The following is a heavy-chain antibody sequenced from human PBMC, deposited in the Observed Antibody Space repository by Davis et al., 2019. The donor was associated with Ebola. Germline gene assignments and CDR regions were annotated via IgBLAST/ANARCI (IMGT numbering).Heavy chain of an antibody. J-gene: IGHJ4*02. D-gene: IGHD1-26*01. CDR2: INPSGGST. CDR3: ARGPYSGSYSNY. CDR1: RNTFTTYY. V-gene: IGHV1-46*01. Sequence: ASVKVSCKASRNTFTTYYMHWVRQAPGQGLEWMGIINPSGGSTTYAQKFQDRVTMTRDTSISTAYMELSRLRSDDTAVYYCARGPYSGSYSNYWGQGTLVSVSS.